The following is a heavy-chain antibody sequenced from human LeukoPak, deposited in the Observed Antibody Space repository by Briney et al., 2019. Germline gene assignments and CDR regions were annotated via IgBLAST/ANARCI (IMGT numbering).Heavy chain of an antibody. CDR3: ARDLMVRGPMDV. CDR2: INPNSGGT. V-gene: IGHV1-2*02. J-gene: IGHJ6*03. CDR1: GYTFIDYY. D-gene: IGHD3-10*01. Sequence: ASVKVSCKASGYTFIDYYMHWVRQAPGQGLEWMGWINPNSGGTNYAQNFQGRVTMTRDTSINTAYMELSRLRSDDTAVYYCARDLMVRGPMDVWGKGTTVTVSS.